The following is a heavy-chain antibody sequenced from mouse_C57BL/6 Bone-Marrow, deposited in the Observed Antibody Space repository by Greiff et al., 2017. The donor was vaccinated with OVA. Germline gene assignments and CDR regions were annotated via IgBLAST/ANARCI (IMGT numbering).Heavy chain of an antibody. J-gene: IGHJ4*01. CDR1: GYTFTDYY. V-gene: IGHV1-19*01. D-gene: IGHD1-1*01. CDR3: ARRDYGSRKYYYAMDY. CDR2: INPYNGGT. Sequence: EVQGVESGPVLVKPGASVKMSCKASGYTFTDYYMNWVKQSHGKRLEWIGVINPYNGGTSYNQKFKGKATLTVDKSSSTAYMELNSLTSEVSAVYYCARRDYGSRKYYYAMDYWGQGTSVTVSS.